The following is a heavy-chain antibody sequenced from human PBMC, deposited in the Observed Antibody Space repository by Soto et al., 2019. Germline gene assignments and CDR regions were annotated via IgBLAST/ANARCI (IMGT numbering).Heavy chain of an antibody. V-gene: IGHV3-23*01. CDR2: ISGGGGST. CDR1: GFTFGDYP. J-gene: IGHJ4*02. D-gene: IGHD1-26*01. CDR3: AKVSRSNYPDY. Sequence: VGSLRLSCAASGFTFGDYPMSWVRQAPEKGPEWVSIISGGGGSTYYADSVKGRFTISRDNSKNTLNLQMNSLRVGDTAVYYCAKVSRSNYPDYWGRGTLVTVSS.